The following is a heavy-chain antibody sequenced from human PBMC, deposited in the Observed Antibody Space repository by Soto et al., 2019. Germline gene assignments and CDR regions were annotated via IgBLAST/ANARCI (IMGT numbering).Heavy chain of an antibody. J-gene: IGHJ4*02. V-gene: IGHV3-23*01. CDR2: VSGGGHST. CDR1: GFTFSSYA. CDR3: VKDQDGTYVRAFGY. D-gene: IGHD6-13*01. Sequence: EVQLLESGGGLVQPGGSLRLSCAASGFTFSSYALTWVRQAPGKGLEWVSAVSGGGHSTYYADSVKGRFTISRDNSKNTLYLQLNSLRAEDTAVYYCVKDQDGTYVRAFGYWGQGSLVTVSS.